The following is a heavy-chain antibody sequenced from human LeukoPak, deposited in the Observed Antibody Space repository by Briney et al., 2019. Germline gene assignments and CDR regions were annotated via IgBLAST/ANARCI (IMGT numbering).Heavy chain of an antibody. D-gene: IGHD5-12*01. CDR1: GGSISSSSYY. CDR2: IYYSGST. V-gene: IGHV4-39*01. CDR3: ARSRYSGYDRFDY. J-gene: IGHJ4*02. Sequence: SETLSLTCTVSGGSISSSSYYWGWIRQPPGKGLEWIGSIYYSGSTYYNPSLKSRVTISVDTSKNQFSLKLSSVTAADTAVYYCARSRYSGYDRFDYWDQGTLVTVSS.